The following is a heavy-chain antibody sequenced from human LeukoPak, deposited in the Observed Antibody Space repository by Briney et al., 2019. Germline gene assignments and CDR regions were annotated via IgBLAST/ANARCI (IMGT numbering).Heavy chain of an antibody. CDR2: INPNSGGT. J-gene: IGHJ5*02. Sequence: ASVKVSCKASGYTFTGYYMHWVRQAPGQGLEWMGWINPNSGGTNYAQEFQGRVTMTRDTSISTAYMELSRLRSDDTAVYYCARTMEYCSSTSCYNWFDPWGQGTLVTVSS. D-gene: IGHD2-2*01. V-gene: IGHV1-2*02. CDR1: GYTFTGYY. CDR3: ARTMEYCSSTSCYNWFDP.